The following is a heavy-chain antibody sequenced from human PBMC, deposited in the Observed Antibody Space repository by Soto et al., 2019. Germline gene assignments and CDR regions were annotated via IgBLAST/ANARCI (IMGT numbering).Heavy chain of an antibody. CDR3: ARSGDGYNYLVDY. CDR1: GYTFTSYY. Sequence: QVQLVQSGAEVKKPGASVKVSCKASGYTFTSYYMHWVRQAPGQGLEWMGIINPSGGSTSYEQKFQGRDNMTSDTSTSTVYIELSSLRSEDTAVYYCARSGDGYNYLVDYWGQGTLLTVSS. V-gene: IGHV1-46*01. J-gene: IGHJ4*02. D-gene: IGHD5-12*01. CDR2: INPSGGST.